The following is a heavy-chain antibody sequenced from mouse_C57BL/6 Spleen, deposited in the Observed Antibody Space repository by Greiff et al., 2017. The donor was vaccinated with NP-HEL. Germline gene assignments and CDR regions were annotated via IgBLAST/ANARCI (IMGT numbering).Heavy chain of an antibody. D-gene: IGHD2-5*01. CDR3: AYYSNYVLDY. V-gene: IGHV1-22*01. CDR1: GYTFTDYN. CDR2: INPNNGGT. J-gene: IGHJ2*01. Sequence: EVQRVESGPELVKPGASVKMSCKASGYTFTDYNMHWVKQSHGKSLEWIGYINPNNGGTSYNQKFKGKATLTVNKSSSTAYMELRSLTSEDSAVYYCAYYSNYVLDYWGQGTTLTVSS.